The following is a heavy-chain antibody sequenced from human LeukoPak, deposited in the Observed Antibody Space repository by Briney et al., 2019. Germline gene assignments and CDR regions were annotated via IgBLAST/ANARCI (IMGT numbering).Heavy chain of an antibody. CDR1: GGSISSYY. Sequence: PSETLSLTCIVSGGSISSYYWSWIRQPPGKGLEWIGYIYYSGSTNCNPSLKSRVTISVDTSKNQFSLKLSSVTAADTAVYYCASSPYCSSTSCYTINNWGQGTLVTVSS. CDR3: ASSPYCSSTSCYTINN. CDR2: IYYSGST. J-gene: IGHJ4*02. V-gene: IGHV4-59*01. D-gene: IGHD2-2*02.